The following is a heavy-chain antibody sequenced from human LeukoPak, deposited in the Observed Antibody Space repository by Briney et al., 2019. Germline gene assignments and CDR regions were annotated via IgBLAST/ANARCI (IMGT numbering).Heavy chain of an antibody. D-gene: IGHD6-19*01. V-gene: IGHV3-30-3*01. CDR3: ARDPAASGWSSGLFDY. CDR1: GFTFSSYA. J-gene: IGHJ4*02. Sequence: GGSLRLSCAASGFTFSSYAMHWVRQAPGKGLEWVAVISYDGSNKYYADSVKGRFTISRDNSKNTLYLQMNSLRAEDTAVYYCARDPAASGWSSGLFDYWGQGTLVTVSS. CDR2: ISYDGSNK.